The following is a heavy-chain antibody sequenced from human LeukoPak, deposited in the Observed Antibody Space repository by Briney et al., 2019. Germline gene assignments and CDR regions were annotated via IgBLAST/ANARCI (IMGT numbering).Heavy chain of an antibody. CDR2: INSDGSST. CDR3: ATDTTIVVVPAAIRDFDY. D-gene: IGHD2-2*02. Sequence: PGGSLRLSCAASGFTFSSYWMHWVRQAPGKGLVWVSRINSDGSSTSYADSVKGRFTISRDNAKSTLYLQMNSLRAEDTAVYYCATDTTIVVVPAAIRDFDYWGQGTLVTVSS. J-gene: IGHJ4*02. V-gene: IGHV3-74*01. CDR1: GFTFSSYW.